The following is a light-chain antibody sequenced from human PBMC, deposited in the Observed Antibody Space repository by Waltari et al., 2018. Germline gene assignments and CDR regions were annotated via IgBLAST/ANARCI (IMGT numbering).Light chain of an antibody. Sequence: QSALTQPASVSGSPGQSFTIFCAGTSNYVGGYNSVSWYQDHPGQAPRVIIYDVSDRPSGVSDRFSGSKSGNTASLTISGLQAEDEADYYCSSQSSNDVVLFGGGTKLTVL. CDR3: SSQSSNDVVL. V-gene: IGLV2-14*03. CDR2: DVS. J-gene: IGLJ2*01. CDR1: SNYVGGYNS.